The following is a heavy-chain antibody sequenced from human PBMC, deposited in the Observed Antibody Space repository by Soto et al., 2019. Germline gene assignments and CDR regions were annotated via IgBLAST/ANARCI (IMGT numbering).Heavy chain of an antibody. D-gene: IGHD6-13*01. CDR1: GFTFDDYA. Sequence: GGSLRLSCAASGFTFDDYAMHWVRQAPGKGLEWVSGISWDSGNIAYADSVKGRFTISRDNAKNSLYLQMNSLRAEDTALYYCAKAPVGYSSTTFDYWGQGTLVTVS. CDR3: AKAPVGYSSTTFDY. CDR2: ISWDSGNI. V-gene: IGHV3-9*01. J-gene: IGHJ4*02.